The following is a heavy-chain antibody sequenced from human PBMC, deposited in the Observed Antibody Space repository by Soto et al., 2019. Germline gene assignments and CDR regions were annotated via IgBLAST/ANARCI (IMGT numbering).Heavy chain of an antibody. D-gene: IGHD3-22*01. V-gene: IGHV6-1*01. CDR3: ARGLYYYDSSGYYSFDF. CDR2: TYYRSKWYN. Sequence: PSQTLSLTCAISGDSVSSNSAAWNWIRQSPSRGLEWLGRTYYRSKWYNDYAVSVKSRVTINPDTSKNQFSLQLNSVTPEDTAVYYCARGLYYYDSSGYYSFDFWGQGTLVTVSS. J-gene: IGHJ4*02. CDR1: GDSVSSNSAA.